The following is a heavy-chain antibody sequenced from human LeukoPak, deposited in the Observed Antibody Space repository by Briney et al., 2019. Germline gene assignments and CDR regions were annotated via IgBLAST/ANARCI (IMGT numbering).Heavy chain of an antibody. D-gene: IGHD2-2*01. CDR2: IDRDGTTT. Sequence: GGSLRLSCAASGFTFSNYWMNWVRQAPGKGPVWVSRIDRDGTTTVYADSVKGRFTISRDNSKKTLYLQMNRLRAEDTAVYYCAKENVAAALPDNWFDPWGQGTLVTVSS. J-gene: IGHJ5*02. V-gene: IGHV3-74*01. CDR1: GFTFSNYW. CDR3: AKENVAAALPDNWFDP.